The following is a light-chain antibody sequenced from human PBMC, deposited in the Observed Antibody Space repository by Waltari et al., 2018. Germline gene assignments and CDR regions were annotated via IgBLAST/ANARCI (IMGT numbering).Light chain of an antibody. CDR2: DAS. J-gene: IGKJ3*01. CDR1: QSVSTN. CDR3: QQYHKWPPLT. Sequence: EIVMTQFQATLSVSPGGSATQSCRASQSVSTNLAWYQQKPGKAPRLLIYDASTRATVIPASFSVSGSGEEFTLTISSLQSEDFAVYYCQQYHKWPPLTFGPGTKVDIE. V-gene: IGKV3-15*01.